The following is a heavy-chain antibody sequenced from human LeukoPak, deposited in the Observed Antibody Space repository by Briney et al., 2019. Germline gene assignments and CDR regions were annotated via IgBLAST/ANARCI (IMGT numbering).Heavy chain of an antibody. CDR1: GGSISSYD. J-gene: IGHJ2*01. V-gene: IGHV4-4*07. CDR2: IYSSGST. Sequence: KPSETLSLTCTVSGGSISSYDWSWIRQPAGPGLEWIGRIYSSGSTNYNPSLKRRVTMSVDTSKNQFSLKLSSVTAADTAVYYCARGQYHLLYWYFDLWGRGTLVTVSS. CDR3: ARGQYHLLYWYFDL. D-gene: IGHD2-2*01.